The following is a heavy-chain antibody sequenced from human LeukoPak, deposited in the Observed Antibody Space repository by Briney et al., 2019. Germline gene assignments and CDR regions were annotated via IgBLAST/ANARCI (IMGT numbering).Heavy chain of an antibody. CDR1: GYTSTNYD. D-gene: IGHD2-2*01. V-gene: IGHV1-18*04. CDR3: AREACSSTSCYAVRPNWFDP. Sequence: ASVTVSCKASGYTSTNYDINWVRQAPGQGLEWMGWISAYDGNTNYAQKFQGRVTISPDTSTTTAYMELRSLRSDDTAVYYCAREACSSTSCYAVRPNWFDPWGQGTLVTVSS. CDR2: ISAYDGNT. J-gene: IGHJ5*02.